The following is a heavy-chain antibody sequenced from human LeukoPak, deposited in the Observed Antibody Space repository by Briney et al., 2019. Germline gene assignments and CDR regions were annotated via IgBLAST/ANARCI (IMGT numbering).Heavy chain of an antibody. J-gene: IGHJ4*02. D-gene: IGHD2-8*02. CDR3: ARDQPYCTGGTCYFEY. V-gene: IGHV3-74*01. Sequence: GGSLRLSCAASGFTFSSYWMHWVRQAPGKGLVWVSRISGDGSSTTYADSVKGRFTISRDNAKNTLHLQMNSLRAEDTAVYFCARDQPYCTGGTCYFEYWGQGTLVTVSS. CDR1: GFTFSSYW. CDR2: ISGDGSST.